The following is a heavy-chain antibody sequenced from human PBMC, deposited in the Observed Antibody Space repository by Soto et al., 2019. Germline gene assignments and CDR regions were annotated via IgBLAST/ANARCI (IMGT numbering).Heavy chain of an antibody. CDR3: VSFISSGWYSLFAS. CDR1: GYALTELS. V-gene: IGHV1-24*01. Sequence: ASVKVSCKVSGYALTELSMHWVRQAPGKGLEWMGGFDPEDGETIYAQKFQGRVTMTEDTSTDTAYMELSSLRSEDTAVYYCVSFISSGWYSLFASSGQGTLVIVSS. D-gene: IGHD6-19*01. J-gene: IGHJ5*01. CDR2: FDPEDGET.